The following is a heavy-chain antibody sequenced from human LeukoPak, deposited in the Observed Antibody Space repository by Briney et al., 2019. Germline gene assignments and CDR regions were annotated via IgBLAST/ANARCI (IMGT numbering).Heavy chain of an antibody. D-gene: IGHD1-7*01. CDR2: VHYSGST. J-gene: IGHJ4*02. V-gene: IGHV4-59*08. CDR3: ASASLELVH. Sequence: SETLSLTCTVSGGSISSYYWSWIRQSPGKGLEWIGYVHYSGSTNYNPSLKSRVTISVDTSKNQFSLKLSSVTAADTAVYYCASASLELVHWGQGTLVTVSS. CDR1: GGSISSYY.